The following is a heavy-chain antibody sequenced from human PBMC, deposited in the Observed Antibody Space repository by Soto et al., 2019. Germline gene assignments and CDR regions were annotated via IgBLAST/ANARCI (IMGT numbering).Heavy chain of an antibody. D-gene: IGHD6-6*01. Sequence: QPGGSLRLSCAASGFTFDDYAMHWVRQAPGKGLEWVSGISWNSGSIGYADSVKGRFTISRDNAKNSLYLQMNSLRAEDTALYYCAKDEAARTSGLYGMDVWGQGTTVTVSS. CDR3: AKDEAARTSGLYGMDV. CDR2: ISWNSGSI. J-gene: IGHJ6*02. V-gene: IGHV3-9*01. CDR1: GFTFDDYA.